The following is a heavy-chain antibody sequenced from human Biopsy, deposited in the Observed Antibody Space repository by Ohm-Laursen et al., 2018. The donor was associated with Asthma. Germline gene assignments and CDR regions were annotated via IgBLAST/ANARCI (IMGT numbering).Heavy chain of an antibody. CDR3: ARTYYDFLTGQVKDVFGV. D-gene: IGHD3-9*01. Sequence: ASVKVSYKVSGYNLISFAIHWVRQAPGQRLGWMGWVNTGNGDTKYSQKFQGRVTITRDTSASTAYMELRSLRSEDTATYYCARTYYDFLTGQVKDVFGVWGQGTMVTVSS. J-gene: IGHJ3*01. CDR1: GYNLISFA. CDR2: VNTGNGDT. V-gene: IGHV1-3*04.